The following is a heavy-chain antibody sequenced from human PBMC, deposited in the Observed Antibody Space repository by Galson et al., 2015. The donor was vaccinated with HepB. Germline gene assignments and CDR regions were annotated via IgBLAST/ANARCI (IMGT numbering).Heavy chain of an antibody. J-gene: IGHJ4*02. CDR3: VKVYSAYDQRDH. Sequence: SLRLSCAASGFTFRSYGMHWVRQSPGTGLEWVATISYDGSNKCYADSVKGRFTISRDNSKKTLYLDMHSLRVEDAALYYCVKVYSAYDQRDHWGQGTLVTVSS. CDR2: ISYDGSNK. D-gene: IGHD5-12*01. V-gene: IGHV3-30*18. CDR1: GFTFRSYG.